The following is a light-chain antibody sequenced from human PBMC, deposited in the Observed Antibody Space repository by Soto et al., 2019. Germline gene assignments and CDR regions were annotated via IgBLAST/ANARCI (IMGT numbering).Light chain of an antibody. CDR1: SSNIGAGYD. CDR3: QSYDSSLSGSVV. Sequence: QSVLTQPPSVSGAPGQRVTISCTGSSSNIGAGYDVHWYQQLPGTAPKLLIYGNSNRPSGVPDRFSGSKSGTSASLAITGLQAEDEAEYYCQSYDSSLSGSVVFGGGTKLTVL. CDR2: GNS. V-gene: IGLV1-40*01. J-gene: IGLJ2*01.